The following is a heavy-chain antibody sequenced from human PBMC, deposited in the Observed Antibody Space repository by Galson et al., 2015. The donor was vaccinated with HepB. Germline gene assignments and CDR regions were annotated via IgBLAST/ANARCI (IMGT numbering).Heavy chain of an antibody. D-gene: IGHD2-15*01. J-gene: IGHJ6*02. V-gene: IGHV1-2*06. CDR1: GYTFTGYY. Sequence: SCKASGYTFTGYYMHWVRQAPGQGLEWMGRINPNSGGTNYAQKFQGRVTMTRDTSISTAYMELSRLRSDDTAVYYCARDSLSCSGGSCYSGVPDVWGQGTTVTVSS. CDR2: INPNSGGT. CDR3: ARDSLSCSGGSCYSGVPDV.